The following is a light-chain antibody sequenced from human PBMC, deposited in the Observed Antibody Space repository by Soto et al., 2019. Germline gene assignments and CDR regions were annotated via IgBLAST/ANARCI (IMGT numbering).Light chain of an antibody. J-gene: IGLJ2*01. Sequence: QSALTQPPSASGSPGQSVTISCTGTSSDVGAHYNFVSWYQQHPGKVPKLIIYEVSKRPSGVPNRFSGSKSGNTASLTVSGLQAEDEADYYCSSHAGDKMIFGGGTQLTVL. V-gene: IGLV2-8*01. CDR3: SSHAGDKMI. CDR2: EVS. CDR1: SSDVGAHYNF.